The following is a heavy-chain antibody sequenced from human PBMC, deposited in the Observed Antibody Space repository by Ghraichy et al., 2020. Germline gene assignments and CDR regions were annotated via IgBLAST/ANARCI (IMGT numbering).Heavy chain of an antibody. CDR1: GYSISSGYY. Sequence: LNISCTVSGYSISSGYYWGWIRQPPGKGLEWIGSIYHSGSTYYNPSLKSRVTISVDTSKNQFSLKLSSVTAADTAVYYCARDSSTVTTPPGAFDIWGQGTMVTVS. CDR3: ARDSSTVTTPPGAFDI. J-gene: IGHJ3*02. CDR2: IYHSGST. V-gene: IGHV4-38-2*02. D-gene: IGHD4-11*01.